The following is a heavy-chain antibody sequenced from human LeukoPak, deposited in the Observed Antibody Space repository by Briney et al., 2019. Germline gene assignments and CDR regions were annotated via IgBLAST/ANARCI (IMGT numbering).Heavy chain of an antibody. CDR3: ARERGRGRDSPWFDY. Sequence: PGGSLRLSCAASGFTFSSHWMSWVRQAPGKGLEWVANIKEDGSQKYYVDSVRGRFTISRDNAKNSLYLQMNSLRVEDTAVYYCARERGRGRDSPWFDYWGQGTLVTVSS. D-gene: IGHD1-26*01. V-gene: IGHV3-7*03. CDR1: GFTFSSHW. J-gene: IGHJ4*02. CDR2: IKEDGSQK.